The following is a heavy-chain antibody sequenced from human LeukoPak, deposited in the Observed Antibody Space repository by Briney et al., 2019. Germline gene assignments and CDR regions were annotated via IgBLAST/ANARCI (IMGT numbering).Heavy chain of an antibody. D-gene: IGHD6-13*01. CDR2: MHYSGST. J-gene: IGHJ5*02. V-gene: IGHV4-59*01. Sequence: SETLSLTCTVSGGSISSDYWTWIRQPPGRGLEWIGYMHYSGSTKNNPSLNSRVTISVDTSKNQVSLKLSSVTAADTAVYCARDRGSSWAYNWFDPWGQGTPVTVSS. CDR1: GGSISSDY. CDR3: ARDRGSSWAYNWFDP.